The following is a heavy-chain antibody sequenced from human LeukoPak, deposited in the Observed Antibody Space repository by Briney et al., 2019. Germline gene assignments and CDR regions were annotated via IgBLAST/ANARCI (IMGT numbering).Heavy chain of an antibody. V-gene: IGHV3-33*06. CDR1: GFTFSSYG. J-gene: IGHJ3*02. D-gene: IGHD2-15*01. CDR3: AKDKGGGSWPDAFDI. Sequence: PGRSLRLSXAASGFTFSSYGMHWVRQAPGKGLEWVAVIWYDGSNKYYADSVKGRFTISRDNSKNTLYLQMNSLRAEDTAVYYCAKDKGGGSWPDAFDIWGQGTMVTVSS. CDR2: IWYDGSNK.